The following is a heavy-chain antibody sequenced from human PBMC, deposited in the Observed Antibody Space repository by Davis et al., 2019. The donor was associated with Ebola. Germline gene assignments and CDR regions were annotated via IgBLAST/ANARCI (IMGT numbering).Heavy chain of an antibody. CDR1: GFTFSGSA. D-gene: IGHD2-15*01. J-gene: IGHJ4*02. Sequence: PGGSLRLSCAASGFTFSGSAMHWVRQASGKGLEWVGRIRSKANSYATAYAASVKGRFTISRDDSKNTAYLQMNSLKTEDTAVYYCTSYAGYCSGGSCYRAYWGQGTLVTVSS. CDR2: IRSKANSYAT. CDR3: TSYAGYCSGGSCYRAY. V-gene: IGHV3-73*01.